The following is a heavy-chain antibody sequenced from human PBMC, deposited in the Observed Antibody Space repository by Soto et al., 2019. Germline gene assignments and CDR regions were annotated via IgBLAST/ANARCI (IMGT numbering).Heavy chain of an antibody. V-gene: IGHV4-59*01. CDR1: GGSISSYY. CDR2: IYYSGST. J-gene: IGHJ4*02. D-gene: IGHD5-18*01. CDR3: ARDNGYSYGYTLDH. Sequence: SETLSLTWTVSGGSISSYYWSWIRQPPGKGLEWIGYIYYSGSTNYNPSLKSRVTISVDTSKNQFSLKLSSVTAADTAVYYCARDNGYSYGYTLDHWGQGTLVTVS.